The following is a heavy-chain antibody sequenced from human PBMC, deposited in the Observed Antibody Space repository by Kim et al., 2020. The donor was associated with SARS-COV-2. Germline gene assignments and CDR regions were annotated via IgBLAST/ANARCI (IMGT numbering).Heavy chain of an antibody. CDR2: IIPILGIA. J-gene: IGHJ4*02. D-gene: IGHD5-18*01. CDR1: GGTFSSYA. CDR3: ARDWGTAMVVFDY. Sequence: SVKVSCKASGGTFSSYAISWVRQAPGQGLEWMGRIIPILGIANYAQKFQGRVTITADKSTSTAYMELSSLRSEDTAVYYCARDWGTAMVVFDYWGQGTLVTVSS. V-gene: IGHV1-69*04.